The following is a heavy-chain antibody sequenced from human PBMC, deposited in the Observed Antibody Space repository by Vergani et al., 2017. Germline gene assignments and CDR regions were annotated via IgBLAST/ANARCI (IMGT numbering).Heavy chain of an antibody. CDR3: ASCYTFVRGVIIADYYCDGMDV. V-gene: IGHV1-69*06. CDR2: IIPIFGTA. CDR1: GGTFSSYA. Sequence: QVQLVQSGAEVKKPGSSVKVSCKASGGTFSSYAISWVRQAPGQGLEWMEGIIPIFGTANYAQKFQGRVTITADKSTRSAYMERSSLSSEYTAVYYWASCYTFVRGVIIADYYCDGMDVWGQGTTVTVSS. J-gene: IGHJ6*02. D-gene: IGHD3-10*02.